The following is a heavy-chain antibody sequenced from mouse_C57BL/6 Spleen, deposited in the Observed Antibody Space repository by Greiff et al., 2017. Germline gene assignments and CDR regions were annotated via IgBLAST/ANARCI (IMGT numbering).Heavy chain of an antibody. D-gene: IGHD2-5*01. CDR3: ARSSYSNFFDY. CDR2: IDPGDGDT. V-gene: IGHV1-80*01. J-gene: IGHJ2*01. CDR1: GYAFSSYW. Sequence: QVQLQQSGAELVKPGASVKISCKASGYAFSSYWMNWVKQRPGKGLEWIGQIDPGDGDTNYNGKFKGKATLTADKSSSTAYMQLSSLTSEDSAVYFCARSSYSNFFDYWGQGTTLTVSS.